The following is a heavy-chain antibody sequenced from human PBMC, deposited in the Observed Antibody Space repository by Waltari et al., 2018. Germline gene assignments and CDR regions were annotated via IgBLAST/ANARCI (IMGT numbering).Heavy chain of an antibody. CDR3: AGVYWPYYYDSSGQSDY. CDR1: GGSISSSSYY. V-gene: IGHV4-39*01. CDR2: IYYSGST. Sequence: QLQLQESGPGLVKPSETLSLTCTVSGGSISSSSYYWGWIRQPPGKGLEWIGSIYYSGSTYYNPSLKSRVTISVDTSKNQFSLKLSSVTAADTAGYYCAGVYWPYYYDSSGQSDYWGQGTLVTVSS. J-gene: IGHJ4*02. D-gene: IGHD3-22*01.